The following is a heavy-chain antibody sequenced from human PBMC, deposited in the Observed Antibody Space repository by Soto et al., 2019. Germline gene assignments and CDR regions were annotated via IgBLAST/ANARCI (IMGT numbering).Heavy chain of an antibody. J-gene: IGHJ3*02. V-gene: IGHV5-51*01. Sequence: GESLKISCKGSGYSFTSYWIGWVRQMPGKGLEWMGIIYPGDSDTRYSPSFQGQVTISADKSISTAYLQWSSLKASDTAMYYCARHKGLYSGYEYAFDIWGQGTMVTVS. CDR3: ARHKGLYSGYEYAFDI. CDR1: GYSFTSYW. D-gene: IGHD5-12*01. CDR2: IYPGDSDT.